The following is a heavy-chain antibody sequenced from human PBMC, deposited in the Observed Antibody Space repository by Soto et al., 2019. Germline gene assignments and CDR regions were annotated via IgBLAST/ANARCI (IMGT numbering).Heavy chain of an antibody. CDR1: GYTFNTYG. J-gene: IGHJ5*02. V-gene: IGHV1-18*01. CDR2: ISAYDGKT. Sequence: ASVKVSCKTSGYTFNTYGINWVRQAPGQGLELLGWISAYDGKTTYAEKFQGRVTLTTDTSTSTAYMELRSLRSDDPAIYYCARDPHEFWTSYWFDPWGQGTPVNVSS. D-gene: IGHD3-3*01. CDR3: ARDPHEFWTSYWFDP.